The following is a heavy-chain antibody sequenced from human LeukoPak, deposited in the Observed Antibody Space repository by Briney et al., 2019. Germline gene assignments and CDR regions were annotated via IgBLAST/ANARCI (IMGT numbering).Heavy chain of an antibody. Sequence: GGSLRLSCAASGFSFSSYSMNWVRQAPGKGLGWGSSTSSSKSYIFYADSVKGPFTISRDNAKNSLYLEMTSLRAEDTAVYYCASGSPAGDYWGQGTLVTVSS. V-gene: IGHV3-21*01. CDR1: GFSFSSYS. CDR3: ASGSPAGDY. CDR2: TSSSKSYI. J-gene: IGHJ4*02. D-gene: IGHD1-26*01.